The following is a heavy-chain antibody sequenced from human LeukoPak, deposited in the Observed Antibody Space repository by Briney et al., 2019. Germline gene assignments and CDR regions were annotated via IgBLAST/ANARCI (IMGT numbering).Heavy chain of an antibody. Sequence: GASVKVSCKASGYTFTSYAMHWVRQAPGQRLEWMGWINAGNGNTKYSQKFQGRVTITRDTSASTAYMELSSLRSEDTAVYYCARDSSSWYYWYFDLRGRGTLVTVSS. J-gene: IGHJ2*01. D-gene: IGHD6-13*01. V-gene: IGHV1-3*01. CDR1: GYTFTSYA. CDR2: INAGNGNT. CDR3: ARDSSSWYYWYFDL.